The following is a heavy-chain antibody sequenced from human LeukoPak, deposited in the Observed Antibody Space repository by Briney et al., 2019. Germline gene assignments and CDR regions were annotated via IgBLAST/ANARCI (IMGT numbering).Heavy chain of an antibody. J-gene: IGHJ4*02. D-gene: IGHD4-11*01. V-gene: IGHV3-21*01. CDR2: INDSSSYI. CDR3: ARPPTVKAPDFDY. Sequence: GGSLRLSCAASGFIFSNYAMNWVRQAPGKGLEWVSAINDSSSYIFYADSVKGRFTISRDNAKNSLYLQMNSLRADDTAAYYCARPPTVKAPDFDYWGQGTLVIVSS. CDR1: GFIFSNYA.